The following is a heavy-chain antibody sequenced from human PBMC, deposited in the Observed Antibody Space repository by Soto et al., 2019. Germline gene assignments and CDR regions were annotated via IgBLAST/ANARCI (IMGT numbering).Heavy chain of an antibody. J-gene: IGHJ6*02. CDR2: IWYDGSNK. CDR3: ARDLGGGLWFGESYGMDV. Sequence: QAPGKGLEWVAVIWYDGSNKYYADSVKGRFTISRDNSKNTLYLQMNSLRAEDTAVYYCARDLGGGLWFGESYGMDVWGQGTTVTVSS. D-gene: IGHD3-10*01. V-gene: IGHV3-33*01.